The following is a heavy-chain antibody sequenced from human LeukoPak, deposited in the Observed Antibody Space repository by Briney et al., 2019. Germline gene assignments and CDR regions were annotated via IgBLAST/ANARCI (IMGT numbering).Heavy chain of an antibody. J-gene: IGHJ3*02. D-gene: IGHD3-22*01. V-gene: IGHV1-69*04. CDR2: IIPILGIA. Sequence: SVKVSCKASGGTFSSYAISWVRQAPGQGLEWMGRIIPILGIANYAQKFQGRVTVTADKSTSTAYMELSSLRSEDTAVYYCARGPGTYYYDSSGLGAFDIWGQGTMVTVSS. CDR3: ARGPGTYYYDSSGLGAFDI. CDR1: GGTFSSYA.